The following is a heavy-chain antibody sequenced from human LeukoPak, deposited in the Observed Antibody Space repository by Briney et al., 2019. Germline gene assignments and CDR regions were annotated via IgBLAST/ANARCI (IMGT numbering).Heavy chain of an antibody. J-gene: IGHJ4*02. CDR2: IYYSGST. Sequence: PSETLSLTCTVPGGSISSYYWSWIRQPPGKGLEWIGYIYYSGSTNYNPSLKSRVTISVDTSKNQFSLKLSSVTAADTAVYYCAREPDDYVWGSYRFFDYWGQGTLVTVSS. V-gene: IGHV4-59*01. CDR3: AREPDDYVWGSYRFFDY. D-gene: IGHD3-16*02. CDR1: GGSISSYY.